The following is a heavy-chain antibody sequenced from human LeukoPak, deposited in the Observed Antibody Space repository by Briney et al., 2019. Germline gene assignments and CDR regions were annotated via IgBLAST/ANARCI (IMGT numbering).Heavy chain of an antibody. CDR1: GFTFSSYE. Sequence: GGSLRLSCAASGFTFSSYEMNWVRQAPGKGLEWVSYISSSGSTIYYADSVKGRFTISRDNAKNSLYLQMNSLKTEDTAVYYCTTDPGLLWFGEFHWGQGTLVTVSS. J-gene: IGHJ4*02. CDR3: TTDPGLLWFGEFH. CDR2: ISSSGSTI. V-gene: IGHV3-48*03. D-gene: IGHD3-10*01.